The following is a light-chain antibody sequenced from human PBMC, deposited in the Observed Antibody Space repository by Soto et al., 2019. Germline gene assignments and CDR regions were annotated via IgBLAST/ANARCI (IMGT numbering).Light chain of an antibody. V-gene: IGKV1-5*01. CDR2: DDS. Sequence: DIQMTQSPSTLSASVGDRVTITCRASQSISNRLAWYQQKPGKDPKVLIYDDSSLESGVPSRFSGSGSGTEFILTISSLQPDDFATYCCQHYGGMWTCGQGNKVDIK. CDR1: QSISNR. J-gene: IGKJ1*01. CDR3: QHYGGMWT.